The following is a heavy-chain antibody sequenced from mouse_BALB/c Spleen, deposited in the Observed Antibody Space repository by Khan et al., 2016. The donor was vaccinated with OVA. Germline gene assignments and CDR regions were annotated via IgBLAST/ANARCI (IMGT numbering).Heavy chain of an antibody. J-gene: IGHJ2*01. CDR1: GYTFINYW. D-gene: IGHD1-1*01. V-gene: IGHV1-7*01. CDR3: ARRGLRWDVDY. Sequence: QVRLQQSGAELVKPGASVKMSCKASGYTFINYWILWVKQRPGQGLEWIGYINPSTGYTEYNQNFKDKATLTADKSSSTAYMQLSSLTSEDSAVYYFARRGLRWDVDYWGQGTTLTVSS. CDR2: INPSTGYT.